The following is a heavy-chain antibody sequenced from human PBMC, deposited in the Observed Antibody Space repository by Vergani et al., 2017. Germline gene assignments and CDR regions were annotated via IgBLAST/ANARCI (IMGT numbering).Heavy chain of an antibody. D-gene: IGHD3-3*01. CDR1: GNTFTGYY. CDR2: INPNSGGT. CDR3: ARDPEGYDFWSGYFPTFDY. Sequence: QVQLVQSGAEVKKPGASVKVSCKASGNTFTGYYMHWVRQAPGQGLEWMGWINPNSGGTNYAQKFQGRVTMTRDTSISSAYKELSRLRSDDTAVYYCARDPEGYDFWSGYFPTFDYWGQGTLVTVSS. V-gene: IGHV1-2*02. J-gene: IGHJ4*02.